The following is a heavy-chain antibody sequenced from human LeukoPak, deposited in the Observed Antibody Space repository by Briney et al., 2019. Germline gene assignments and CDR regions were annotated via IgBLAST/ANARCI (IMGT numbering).Heavy chain of an antibody. J-gene: IGHJ4*02. Sequence: SETLSLTCAVSGGSISSGGYSRSWIRQPPGKGLEWIGYIYHSGSTYYNPSLKSRVTISVDRSKNQFSLKLSSVTAADTAVYYCARAEAHYGSGSYATYYFDYWGQGTLVTVSS. CDR1: GGSISSGGYS. D-gene: IGHD3-10*01. CDR3: ARAEAHYGSGSYATYYFDY. V-gene: IGHV4-30-2*01. CDR2: IYHSGST.